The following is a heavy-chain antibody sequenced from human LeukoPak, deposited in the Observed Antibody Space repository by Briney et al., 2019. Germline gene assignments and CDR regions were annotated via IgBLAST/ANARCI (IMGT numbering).Heavy chain of an antibody. CDR2: ISFDGSNK. V-gene: IGHV3-30-3*01. CDR3: ARESSRYYYDSSGYVY. D-gene: IGHD3-22*01. CDR1: GFTFSSHA. J-gene: IGHJ4*02. Sequence: PGGSLRLSCAASGFTFSSHAMHWVRQAPGKGLEWVTVISFDGSNKYYADSVKGRFTISRDNSKNTVFLQMNSLRAEDTAVYYCARESSRYYYDSSGYVYWGQGTLVTVSS.